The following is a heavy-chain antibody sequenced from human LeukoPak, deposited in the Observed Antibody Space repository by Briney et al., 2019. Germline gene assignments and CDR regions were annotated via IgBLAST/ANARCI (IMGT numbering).Heavy chain of an antibody. J-gene: IGHJ4*02. Sequence: SETLSLTCTVSGGSISSYYWSWIRQPAGKGLEWIGRIYTSGSTNYNPSLKSRVTMSVDTSKNQFSLKLSSVTAADTAVYYCATSLYNDFWSGYYTDWGQGTLVTVSS. CDR3: ATSLYNDFWSGYYTD. CDR1: GGSISSYY. V-gene: IGHV4-4*07. D-gene: IGHD3-3*01. CDR2: IYTSGST.